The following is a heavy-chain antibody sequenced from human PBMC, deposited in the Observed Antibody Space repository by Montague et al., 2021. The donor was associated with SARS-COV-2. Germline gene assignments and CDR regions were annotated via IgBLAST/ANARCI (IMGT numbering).Heavy chain of an antibody. D-gene: IGHD3-22*01. V-gene: IGHV4-31*03. CDR1: GGSISSGGYY. J-gene: IGHJ3*02. CDR3: ARDPRYDSSGYYLGSAFDI. Sequence: TLSLTCTVSGGSISSGGYYWSWIRQHPGKGLEWIGYIYYSGSTYYXXXLESRVTISVDTSKNQFSLKLSSVTAADTAVYYCARDPRYDSSGYYLGSAFDIWGQGTMVTVSS. CDR2: IYYSGST.